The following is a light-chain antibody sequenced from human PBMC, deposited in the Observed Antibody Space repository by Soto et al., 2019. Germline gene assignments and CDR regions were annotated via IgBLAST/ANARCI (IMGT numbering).Light chain of an antibody. CDR1: SGHISYA. J-gene: IGLJ2*01. Sequence: QLVLTQSPSASASLGASVKLTCTLSSGHISYAIAWHQQLPEKGPRYLMKLNSDGSHTKGDGIPDRFSGSSSGAERYLTISSLQSEDEADYYCQTWGTGIVVFGGGTKVTVL. V-gene: IGLV4-69*01. CDR3: QTWGTGIVV. CDR2: LNSDGSH.